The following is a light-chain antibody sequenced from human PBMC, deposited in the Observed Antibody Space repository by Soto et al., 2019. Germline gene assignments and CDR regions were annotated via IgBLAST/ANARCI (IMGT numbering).Light chain of an antibody. CDR3: QQSYSTLTWT. Sequence: DIQMTQSPSSLSASVGDRVTITCRASQSISSYLNWYQQKPGKAPKLLIYAASSLQSGVPSRFSGSGSGTDLTLTISSLQPEDFATYYCQQSYSTLTWTFGQGTKVDIK. J-gene: IGKJ1*01. CDR1: QSISSY. V-gene: IGKV1-39*01. CDR2: AAS.